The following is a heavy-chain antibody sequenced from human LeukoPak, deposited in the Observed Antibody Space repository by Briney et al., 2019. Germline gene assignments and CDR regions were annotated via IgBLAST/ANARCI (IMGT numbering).Heavy chain of an antibody. J-gene: IGHJ5*02. CDR2: IYYSGST. CDR1: GGSISSYY. Sequence: SETLSLTCTVSGGSISSYYWSWIRQPPGKGLEWIGYIYYSGSTNYNPSLKSRVTISVDTSKNQFSLKLSSVTAADTAVYYCVRDPDGDGAFDPWGPGTLVTVSS. CDR3: VRDPDGDGAFDP. V-gene: IGHV4-59*01. D-gene: IGHD4-17*01.